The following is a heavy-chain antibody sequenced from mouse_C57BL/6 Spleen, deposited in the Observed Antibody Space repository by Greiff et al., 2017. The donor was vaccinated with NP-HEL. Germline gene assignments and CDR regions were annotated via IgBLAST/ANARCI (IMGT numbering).Heavy chain of an antibody. Sequence: EVQLQQPGPGLVKPSQSLSLTCTVTGYSITSGYGWNWIRQFPGNKLEWMGYISYSGSTNYNPSLKSRISITRDTSKNQFFLQLNSVTTEDTATYYCARTARIKYWGQGTTLTVSS. CDR1: GYSITSGYG. V-gene: IGHV3-2*02. CDR2: ISYSGST. J-gene: IGHJ2*01. D-gene: IGHD1-2*01. CDR3: ARTARIKY.